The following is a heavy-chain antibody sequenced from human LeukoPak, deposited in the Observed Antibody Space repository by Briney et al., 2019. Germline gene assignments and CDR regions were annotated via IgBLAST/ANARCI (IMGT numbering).Heavy chain of an antibody. CDR1: GFTFSSYA. Sequence: PGGSLRLSCAASGFTFSSYAMSWFRQAPGKGLEWVSAISGSGGSIYYADSVKSRFTISRDNSKNTLYLQMNSLRAEDTAVYYCAKGRDVVVPAAFDYWGQGTLVTVSS. V-gene: IGHV3-23*01. CDR3: AKGRDVVVPAAFDY. CDR2: ISGSGGSI. J-gene: IGHJ4*02. D-gene: IGHD2-2*01.